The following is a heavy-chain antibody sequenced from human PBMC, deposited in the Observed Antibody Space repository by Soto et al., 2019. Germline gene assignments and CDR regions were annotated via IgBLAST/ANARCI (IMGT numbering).Heavy chain of an antibody. J-gene: IGHJ4*02. CDR2: INAGNGNT. CDR1: GYTFTSYA. D-gene: IGHD1-20*01. V-gene: IGHV1-3*05. CDR3: ARGITLPTPLDY. Sequence: QVQLVQSGAEKKKPGASVKVSCKASGYTFTSYAMHWVRQAAGQRLEWMGWINAGNGNTKYSEKFQGSVTITRDTSASTAYMELSSLICEDTAVYYCARGITLPTPLDYWGQGTLVTVSS.